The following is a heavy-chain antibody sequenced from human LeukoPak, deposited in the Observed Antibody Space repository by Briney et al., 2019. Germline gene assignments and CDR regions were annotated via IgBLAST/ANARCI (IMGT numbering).Heavy chain of an antibody. CDR3: ARHITVSYDAFDL. CDR2: VFYSGTT. V-gene: IGHV4-59*08. J-gene: IGHJ3*01. D-gene: IGHD6-19*01. CDR1: GGSITGYY. Sequence: SETLSLTCTVSGGSITGYYWSWIRQPPGKGLEWIGYVFYSGTTLYNPSLKSRVTISVGTSKTRFSLKLTSVTAADTAMYYCARHITVSYDAFDLWGRGTMVTVSS.